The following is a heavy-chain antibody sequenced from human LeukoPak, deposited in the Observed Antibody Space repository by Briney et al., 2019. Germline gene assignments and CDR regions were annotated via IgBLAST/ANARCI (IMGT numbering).Heavy chain of an antibody. CDR2: ISTYEGDT. CDR3: ARSGLAYINPNNWFGP. J-gene: IGHJ5*02. CDR1: GYSFTTYY. D-gene: IGHD5-12*01. Sequence: ASVTVSCKPSGYSFTTYYINWVRQAPGQGLEWMGWISTYEGDTSYAQSRQDRVTMTTDTSTNTAYLELRSLTSADTAVYYCARSGLAYINPNNWFGPWGQGTLVTVSS. V-gene: IGHV1-18*01.